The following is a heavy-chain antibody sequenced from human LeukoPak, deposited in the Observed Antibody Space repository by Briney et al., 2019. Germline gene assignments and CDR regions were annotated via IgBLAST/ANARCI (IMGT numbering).Heavy chain of an antibody. CDR1: GGSISSDY. CDR3: ARYLRQPGTFYLDY. D-gene: IGHD3-16*01. CDR2: IYYNGST. V-gene: IGHV4-59*01. Sequence: SETLSLTCTVSGGSISSDYWTWIRQPPGKGLEWIGYIYYNGSTNYNPSLKSRVTMSVDTSKNQFSLKLTSVTAADSAVYYCARYLRQPGTFYLDYWGQGTLVTVSS. J-gene: IGHJ4*02.